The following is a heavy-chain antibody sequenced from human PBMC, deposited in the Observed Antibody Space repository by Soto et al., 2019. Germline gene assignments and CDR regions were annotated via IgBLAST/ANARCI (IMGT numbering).Heavy chain of an antibody. CDR1: GFTFSSYA. CDR3: ARGSGYYSTTQNWFDP. CDR2: ISYDGSNK. V-gene: IGHV3-30-3*01. Sequence: QVQLVESGGGVVQPGRSLRLSCAASGFTFSSYAMHWVRQAPGKGLVWVAVISYDGSNKYYADSVKGRFTISRDNSKKTLYLQMNSLRAEDTAVYYCARGSGYYSTTQNWFDPWGQGTLVTVSS. J-gene: IGHJ5*02. D-gene: IGHD3-22*01.